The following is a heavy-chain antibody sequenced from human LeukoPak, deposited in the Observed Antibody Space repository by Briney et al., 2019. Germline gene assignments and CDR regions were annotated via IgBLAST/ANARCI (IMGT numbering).Heavy chain of an antibody. D-gene: IGHD3-3*01. J-gene: IGHJ6*03. Sequence: GGSLRLSCAASGFTFSSNWMHWVRQAPRKGLVWVSRLNTDGTNTNYADSVKGRFTITRDNAKNTLYLQMNSLRAEDTAVYYCASFFFPPFGVPLNYYVDVWGKGTTVTVSS. CDR2: LNTDGTNT. CDR1: GFTFSSNW. CDR3: ASFFFPPFGVPLNYYVDV. V-gene: IGHV3-74*01.